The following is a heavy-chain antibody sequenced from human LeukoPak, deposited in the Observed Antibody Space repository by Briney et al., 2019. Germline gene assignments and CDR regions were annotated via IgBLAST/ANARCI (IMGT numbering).Heavy chain of an antibody. CDR1: GFTISSNY. V-gene: IGHV3-66*01. D-gene: IGHD3-10*01. CDR2: IYSGGST. Sequence: GGSLRLSCIASGFTISSNYVTWVRQAQGKGLEWGSIIYSGGSTYYSDSVKGRFNISRDNSKNTLYLQMNSLRAEDTAVYYCARGGAMIRGVFDYWGQGTLVTVSS. CDR3: ARGGAMIRGVFDY. J-gene: IGHJ4*02.